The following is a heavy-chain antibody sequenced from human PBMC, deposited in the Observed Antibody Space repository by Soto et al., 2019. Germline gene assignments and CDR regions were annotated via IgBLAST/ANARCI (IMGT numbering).Heavy chain of an antibody. V-gene: IGHV1-58*01. D-gene: IGHD3-10*01. CDR1: GFTFTSSA. CDR3: AADVSVTGSGSFFGYYYYGMYV. J-gene: IGHJ6*02. CDR2: IVVGSGNT. Sequence: EASVKVSCKASGFTFTSSAVQWVRQARGQRLEWIGWIVVGSGNTNYAQKFQERVTITRDMSTSTAYMELSSLRSEDTAVYYCAADVSVTGSGSFFGYYYYGMYVWGQGTTVTVSS.